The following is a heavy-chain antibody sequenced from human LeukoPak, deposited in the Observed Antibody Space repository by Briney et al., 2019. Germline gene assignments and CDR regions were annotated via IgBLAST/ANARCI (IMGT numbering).Heavy chain of an antibody. Sequence: SETLSLTCTVSGGSISSGDYYWSWIRQPPGKGLEWIGYIYYSGSTYYNPSLKSRVTISVDTSKNQFSLKLSSVTAADTAVYYCARTSIAARNGDWYFDLWGRGTLVTVSS. D-gene: IGHD6-6*01. J-gene: IGHJ2*01. CDR2: IYYSGST. V-gene: IGHV4-30-4*08. CDR3: ARTSIAARNGDWYFDL. CDR1: GGSISSGDYY.